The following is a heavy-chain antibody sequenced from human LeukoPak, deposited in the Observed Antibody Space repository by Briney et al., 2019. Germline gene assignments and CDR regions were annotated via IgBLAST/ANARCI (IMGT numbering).Heavy chain of an antibody. J-gene: IGHJ2*01. CDR3: ARDLPRIAVAGSDRYWYFDL. Sequence: SETLSLTCAVYGGSFSGYYWSWIRQPPGKGLEWIGEINHSGSTNYNPSLKSRVTISVDTSKNRFSLKLSSVTAADTAVYYCARDLPRIAVAGSDRYWYFDLWGRGTLVTVSS. CDR1: GGSFSGYY. CDR2: INHSGST. D-gene: IGHD6-19*01. V-gene: IGHV4-34*01.